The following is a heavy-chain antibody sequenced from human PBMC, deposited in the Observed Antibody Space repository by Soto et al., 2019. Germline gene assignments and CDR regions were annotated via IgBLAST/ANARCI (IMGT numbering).Heavy chain of an antibody. CDR1: GGSFSGYY. V-gene: IGHV4-34*01. D-gene: IGHD2-8*02. J-gene: IGHJ4*02. CDR3: ARDKITGLFDY. CDR2: INHSGST. Sequence: QVQLQQWGAGLLKPSETLSLTCAVYGGSFSGYYWTWIRQPPGTGLEWIGEINHSGSTNYNPSLKSRVTISVDTSKIQFSLKLTSVTAAGTAVYYCARDKITGLFDYWGQGTLVTVSS.